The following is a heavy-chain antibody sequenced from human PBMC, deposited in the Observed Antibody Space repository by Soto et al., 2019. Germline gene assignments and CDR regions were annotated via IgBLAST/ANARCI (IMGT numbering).Heavy chain of an antibody. Sequence: QLQLQESGPGLVKPSETLSLTCTVSGGSINSSSYYWGWIRQPPGKGLEWIGSIYYSGSTYYNPSLKSRVTISVDTSKNQFSLKLSSVTAADTAVYYCARHSSTPRALGYQLRPFDPWGQGTLVTVSS. CDR1: GGSINSSSYY. V-gene: IGHV4-39*01. J-gene: IGHJ5*02. D-gene: IGHD2-2*01. CDR2: IYYSGST. CDR3: ARHSSTPRALGYQLRPFDP.